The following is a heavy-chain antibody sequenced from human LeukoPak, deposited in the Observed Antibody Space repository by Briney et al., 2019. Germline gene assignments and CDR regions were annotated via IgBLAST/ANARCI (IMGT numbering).Heavy chain of an antibody. Sequence: GGSLRLSCAASGFTFSSYSMNWVRQAPGKGLEWVAVISYDGSNKYYADSVKGRFTISRDNSKNTLYLQMNSLRAEDTAVYYCAKDGGRYFDWYWAFYYFDYWGQGTLVTVSS. CDR3: AKDGGRYFDWYWAFYYFDY. CDR1: GFTFSSYS. J-gene: IGHJ4*02. CDR2: ISYDGSNK. V-gene: IGHV3-30*18. D-gene: IGHD3-9*01.